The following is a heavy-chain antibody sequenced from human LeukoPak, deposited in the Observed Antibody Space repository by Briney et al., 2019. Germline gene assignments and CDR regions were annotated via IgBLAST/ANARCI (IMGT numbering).Heavy chain of an antibody. CDR1: GGSFSGYY. CDR3: ARHSYDFWSGYRNWFDP. CDR2: INHSGST. V-gene: IGHV4-34*01. D-gene: IGHD3-3*01. J-gene: IGHJ5*02. Sequence: SETLSLTCAVYGGSFSGYYWSWIRQPPGKGLEWIGEINHSGSTNYNPSLKSRVTISVDTSKNQFSLKLSSVTAADTAVYYCARHSYDFWSGYRNWFDPWGQGTLVTVSS.